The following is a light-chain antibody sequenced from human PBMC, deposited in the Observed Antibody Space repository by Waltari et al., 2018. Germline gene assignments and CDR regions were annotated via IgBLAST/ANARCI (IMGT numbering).Light chain of an antibody. V-gene: IGKV3-20*01. CDR2: DAA. CDR3: QHYVSLPVT. J-gene: IGKJ1*01. CDR1: QSVSRT. Sequence: EIVLTQSPGTLSLSPGERATLSCRASQSVSRTLPWYQQEPGQAPRLLIYDAASRATGIPDRFSGSGSGTDFSLTITRLEPEDFAVYYCQHYVSLPVTFGQGTKVEIK.